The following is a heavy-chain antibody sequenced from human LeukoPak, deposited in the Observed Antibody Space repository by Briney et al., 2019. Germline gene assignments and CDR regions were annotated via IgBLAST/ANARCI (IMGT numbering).Heavy chain of an antibody. V-gene: IGHV4-59*01. J-gene: IGHJ4*02. CDR3: ARDKGIVGARWKGFDY. CDR1: GGSISSYY. Sequence: PSETLSLTCTVSGGSISSYYWSWIRQPPGKGLEWIGYIYYSGSTNYNPSLKSRVTISVDTSKNQFSLKLSSVTAADTAVYYCARDKGIVGARWKGFDYWGQGTLVTVSS. CDR2: IYYSGST. D-gene: IGHD1-26*01.